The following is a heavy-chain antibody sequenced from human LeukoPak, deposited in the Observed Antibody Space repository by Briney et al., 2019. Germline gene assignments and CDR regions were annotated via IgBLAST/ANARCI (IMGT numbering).Heavy chain of an antibody. CDR2: INPNSGGT. Sequence: ASVKVSCKASGYTFTGYYMHWVRQAPGQGLEWMGWINPNSGGTNYAQKFQGRVTMTRDTSISTAYMELSRLRSDDTAVYYCARCGGWYGGARYYYYYMDVWGKGTTVTVSS. D-gene: IGHD6-19*01. CDR3: ARCGGWYGGARYYYYYMDV. CDR1: GYTFTGYY. J-gene: IGHJ6*03. V-gene: IGHV1-2*02.